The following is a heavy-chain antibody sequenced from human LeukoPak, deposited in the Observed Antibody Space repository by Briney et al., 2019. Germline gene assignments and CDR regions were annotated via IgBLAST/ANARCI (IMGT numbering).Heavy chain of an antibody. D-gene: IGHD1-26*01. J-gene: IGHJ4*02. CDR1: GGSISSSNW. Sequence: SETLSLTCAVPGGSISSSNWWSWVRQPPGKGLEWIGEIYHSGSTNYNPSLKSRVTISVDKSKNQFSLKLSSVTAADTAVYYCARATVGADTYYFDYRGQGTLVTVSS. V-gene: IGHV4-4*02. CDR3: ARATVGADTYYFDY. CDR2: IYHSGST.